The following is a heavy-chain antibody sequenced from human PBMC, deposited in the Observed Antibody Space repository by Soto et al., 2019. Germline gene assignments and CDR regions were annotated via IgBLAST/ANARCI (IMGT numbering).Heavy chain of an antibody. CDR2: IIPIFGTA. V-gene: IGHV1-69*13. CDR1: GGTFSSYA. CDR3: ARVVIYCSGGSCYYNWFDP. D-gene: IGHD2-15*01. J-gene: IGHJ5*02. Sequence: SVKVSCKASGGTFSSYAISWVRQAPGQGLEWMGGIIPIFGTANYAQKFQGRVTITADESTSTAYVELSSLRSEDTAVYYCARVVIYCSGGSCYYNWFDPWGQGTLVTVSS.